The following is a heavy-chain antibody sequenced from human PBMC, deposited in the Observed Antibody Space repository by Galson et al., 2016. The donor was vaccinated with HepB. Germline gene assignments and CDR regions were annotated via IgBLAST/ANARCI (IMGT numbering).Heavy chain of an antibody. V-gene: IGHV3-48*02. CDR1: GFPFSDYG. J-gene: IGHJ5*01. Sequence: SLRLSCATSGFPFSDYGMNWVRQAPGKGLEWISYLSGSKLTIYYADSVKGRFTVSRDNDKNSFYLEMRNLRDADTAVYFCARGGSNSWSAFDSWGQGTLVTVSS. D-gene: IGHD3-16*02. CDR3: ARGGSNSWSAFDS. CDR2: LSGSKLTI.